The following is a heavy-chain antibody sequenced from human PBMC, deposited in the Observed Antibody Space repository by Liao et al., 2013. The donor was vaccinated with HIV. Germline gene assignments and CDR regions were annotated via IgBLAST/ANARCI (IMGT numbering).Heavy chain of an antibody. Sequence: QLQLQESGPGLVKPSETLSLTCTVSGASISSSSYYWSWIRLPAGRGLEWIGRIYTNGSTDYNPSIKSRLTMSVDTSRNQFSLKLSSVTAADTAVYYCARDTLSVTGNWGQGTLVTVSS. CDR3: ARDTLSVTGN. J-gene: IGHJ4*02. CDR2: IYTNGST. CDR1: GASISSSSYY. D-gene: IGHD6-19*01. V-gene: IGHV4-61*02.